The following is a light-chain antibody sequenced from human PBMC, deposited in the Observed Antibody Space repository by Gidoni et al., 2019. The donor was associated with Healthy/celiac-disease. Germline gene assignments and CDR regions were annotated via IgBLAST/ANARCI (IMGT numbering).Light chain of an antibody. J-gene: IGKJ1*01. CDR1: QRVSSY. CDR3: QQRSNWPPWT. CDR2: DAS. Sequence: EIVLTQSQATLSLSPGARATLSCRASQRVSSYLAWYQQKPGQAPRLLIYDASNRATGIPARFSGSGSGTDFTLTISSLEPEDFAVYYCQQRSNWPPWTFGQXTKVEIK. V-gene: IGKV3-11*01.